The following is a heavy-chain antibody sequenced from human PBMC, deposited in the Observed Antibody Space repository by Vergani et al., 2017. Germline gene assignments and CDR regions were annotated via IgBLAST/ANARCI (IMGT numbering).Heavy chain of an antibody. D-gene: IGHD3-16*01. J-gene: IGHJ4*02. CDR2: LRSDGTTK. CDR1: GFTLSEYG. Sequence: QVQLVESGGDVVQPGGSLRLSCAASGFTLSEYGIHWVRQAPGKGPDWVAFLRSDGTTKYYEDSVKGRVTISRDNSKNTLYLQMNSLRVEDTAVYYCARAYGRYDYFDYWGQGTLVTVSA. CDR3: ARAYGRYDYFDY. V-gene: IGHV3-30*02.